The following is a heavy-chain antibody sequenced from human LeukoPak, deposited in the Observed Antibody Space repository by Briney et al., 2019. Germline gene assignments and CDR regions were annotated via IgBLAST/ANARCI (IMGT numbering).Heavy chain of an antibody. CDR1: GGTFSSYA. CDR2: IIPILGIA. V-gene: IGHV1-69*04. D-gene: IGHD3-22*01. Sequence: SVKVSCKASGGTFSSYAISWVRQAPGQGLEWMGRIIPILGIANYAQKFQGRVTITADKSTSTAYMELSSLRSEDTAVYYCARGLRYYYDSSGYYMFDYWGQGTLVTVSS. J-gene: IGHJ4*02. CDR3: ARGLRYYYDSSGYYMFDY.